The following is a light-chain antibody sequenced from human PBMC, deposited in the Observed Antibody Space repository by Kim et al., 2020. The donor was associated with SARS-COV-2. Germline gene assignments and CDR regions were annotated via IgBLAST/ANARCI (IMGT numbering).Light chain of an antibody. CDR1: TSNLGAGYD. Sequence: GVTAPRTCSTSNLGAGYDVHRYRGHPGTDPKLLPFGNIDRTSGVPDRFSGSTSGTSASLTMTGRQAEDEADYYCQCYDRGLSGSVFGGGTQLTVL. V-gene: IGLV1-40*01. CDR2: GNI. CDR3: QCYDRGLSGSV. J-gene: IGLJ3*02.